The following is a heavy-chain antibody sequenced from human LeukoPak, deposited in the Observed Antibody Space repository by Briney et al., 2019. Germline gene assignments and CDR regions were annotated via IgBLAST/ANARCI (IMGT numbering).Heavy chain of an antibody. CDR1: GGSFSGYY. J-gene: IGHJ4*02. CDR2: INHGGST. CDR3: ARGHNWNDVAVDY. D-gene: IGHD1-1*01. V-gene: IGHV4-34*01. Sequence: SETLSLTCAVYGGSFSGYYWSWIRQPPGKGLEWIGEINHGGSTNYNPSLKSRVTISVDTSKNQFSLKLSSVTAADTAVYYCARGHNWNDVAVDYWGQGTLVTVSS.